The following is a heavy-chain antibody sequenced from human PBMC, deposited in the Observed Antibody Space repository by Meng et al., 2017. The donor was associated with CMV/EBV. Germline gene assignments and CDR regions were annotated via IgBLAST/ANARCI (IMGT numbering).Heavy chain of an antibody. CDR2: MIPIYGTA. CDR3: ARDYPPGIAAAGRGSDY. Sequence: SVKVSCKASGGNISSPAISWVRQAPGQGLEWVGGMIPIYGTAKYAKKFKGRVTITTDESTNTAHMELSSLRSDDTAVYYCARDYPPGIAAAGRGSDYWGQGTLVTVSS. J-gene: IGHJ4*02. V-gene: IGHV1-69*05. CDR1: GGNISSPA. D-gene: IGHD6-13*01.